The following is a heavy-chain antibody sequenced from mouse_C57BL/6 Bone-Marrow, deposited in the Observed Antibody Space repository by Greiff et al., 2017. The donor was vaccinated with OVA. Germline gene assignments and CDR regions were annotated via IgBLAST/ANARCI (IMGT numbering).Heavy chain of an antibody. CDR3: AIYYYGPFDY. V-gene: IGHV1-69*01. J-gene: IGHJ2*01. D-gene: IGHD1-1*01. Sequence: QVQLQQPGAELVMPGASVKLSCKASGYTFTSYWMHWVKQRPGQGLEWIGEIDPSDSYTNYNQKFKGKSTLTVDKSSSTAYMQLSSLTSEDSAVYYCAIYYYGPFDYWCQGTTLTVSS. CDR1: GYTFTSYW. CDR2: IDPSDSYT.